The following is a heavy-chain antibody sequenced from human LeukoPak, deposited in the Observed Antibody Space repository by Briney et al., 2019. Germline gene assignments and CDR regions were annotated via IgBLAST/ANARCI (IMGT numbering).Heavy chain of an antibody. V-gene: IGHV1-2*02. CDR2: INPNSGGT. Sequence: ASVKVSCKASGYTFTGYYMHWVRQAPGQGLEWMGWINPNSGGTNYAQKFQGRVTMTRDTSISTAYMELSRLRSDDTAVYYCAGQRITTFGVGKRNWFDPWGQGTLVTVSS. CDR3: AGQRITTFGVGKRNWFDP. D-gene: IGHD3-3*01. J-gene: IGHJ5*02. CDR1: GYTFTGYY.